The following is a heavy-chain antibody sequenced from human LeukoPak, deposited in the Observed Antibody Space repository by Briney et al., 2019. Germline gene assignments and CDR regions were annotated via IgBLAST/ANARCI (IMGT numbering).Heavy chain of an antibody. CDR3: ARGLWFVVVPAANLGNWFDP. CDR2: INHSGST. Sequence: PSETLSLTCAVYGGSFSGYYWSWIRQPPGKGLEWIGEINHSGSTNYNPSLKSRVTISVDTSKNQFSLKLSSVTAADTAVYYCARGLWFVVVPAANLGNWFDPWGQGTLVTVSS. D-gene: IGHD2-2*01. CDR1: GGSFSGYY. V-gene: IGHV4-34*01. J-gene: IGHJ5*02.